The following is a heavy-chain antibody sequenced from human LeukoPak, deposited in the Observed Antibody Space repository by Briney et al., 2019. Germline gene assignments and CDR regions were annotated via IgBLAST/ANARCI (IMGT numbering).Heavy chain of an antibody. V-gene: IGHV4-59*01. CDR3: ARASSSGWYVDY. CDR1: GGSISNYY. D-gene: IGHD6-19*01. Sequence: SETLSLTCNVSGGSISNYYWSWIRQPPGKGLEWIGYIYYSGSPNYNPSLKSRVTISVDTSKNQFSLKLNSVTATDTAVYYCARASSSGWYVDYWGQGSQVTVSS. J-gene: IGHJ4*02. CDR2: IYYSGSP.